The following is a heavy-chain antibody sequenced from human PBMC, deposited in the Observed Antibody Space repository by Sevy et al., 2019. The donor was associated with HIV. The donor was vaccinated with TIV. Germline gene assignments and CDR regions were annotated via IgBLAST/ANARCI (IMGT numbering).Heavy chain of an antibody. CDR1: GFTFSNYA. CDR3: AKVGNIVVIPAAIYYYYALDV. Sequence: GGSLRLSCETSGFTFSNYAMSWVRHAPGKGLEWVSAITGGGGSAYYADSVKGRFTISGDNSKNTLYLQMNSLRVEDTAIYYCAKVGNIVVIPAAIYYYYALDVWGQGTPVTVSS. D-gene: IGHD2-2*01. V-gene: IGHV3-23*01. CDR2: ITGGGGSA. J-gene: IGHJ6*02.